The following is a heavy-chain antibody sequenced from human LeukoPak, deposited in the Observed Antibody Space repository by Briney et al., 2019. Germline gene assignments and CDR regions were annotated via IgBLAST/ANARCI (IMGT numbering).Heavy chain of an antibody. J-gene: IGHJ5*02. Sequence: SETLSLTCAVYGGSFSGYYWSWIRQPPGKGLEWVGEINHSGSTNYNPSLKSRVTISVDTSKNQFSLKLSSVTAADTAVYYCAPLQSDYGGNDWFDPWGQGTLVTVSS. CDR3: APLQSDYGGNDWFDP. V-gene: IGHV4-34*01. CDR2: INHSGST. D-gene: IGHD4-23*01. CDR1: GGSFSGYY.